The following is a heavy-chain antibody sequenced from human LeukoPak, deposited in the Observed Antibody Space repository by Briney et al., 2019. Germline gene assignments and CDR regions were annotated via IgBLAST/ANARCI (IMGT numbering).Heavy chain of an antibody. CDR3: ARGATSLSYFDS. CDR1: GGSISTYY. CDR2: IYYSGST. Sequence: SETLSLTCTVSGGSISTYYCGWIRQPPGKGLEWIGYIYYSGSTNYNPSLKSRVTISVDTSKNQFSLKLSSVTAADTAVYYCARGATSLSYFDSRGQGTLVTVSS. D-gene: IGHD2/OR15-2a*01. J-gene: IGHJ4*02. V-gene: IGHV4-59*01.